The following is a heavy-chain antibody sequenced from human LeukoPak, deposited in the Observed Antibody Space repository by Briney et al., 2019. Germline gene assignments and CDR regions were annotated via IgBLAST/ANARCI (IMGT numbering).Heavy chain of an antibody. Sequence: SETLSLTCTVSGGSISSYYWSWIRQPPGKGLEWIGYIYYSGSTNYNPSLKSRVTISVDTSKNQLSLKLSSVTAADTAVYYCARVDGSGWSSYYYMDVWGKGTTVTVSS. CDR2: IYYSGST. D-gene: IGHD6-19*01. CDR1: GGSISSYY. J-gene: IGHJ6*03. V-gene: IGHV4-59*01. CDR3: ARVDGSGWSSYYYMDV.